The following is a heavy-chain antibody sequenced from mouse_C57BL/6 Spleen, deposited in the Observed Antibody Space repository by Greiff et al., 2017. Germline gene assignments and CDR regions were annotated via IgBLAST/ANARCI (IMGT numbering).Heavy chain of an antibody. CDR1: GFTFSSYT. V-gene: IGHV5-9*01. CDR2: ISGGGGNT. Sequence: KLVESGGGLVKPGGSLKLSCAASGFTFSSYTMSWVRQTPEKRLEWVATISGGGGNTYYPDSVKGRFTIPRDNAKNTLYLQMSSLRSEDTALYYCARQVFITTEGFAYWGQGTLVTVSA. D-gene: IGHD1-1*01. CDR3: ARQVFITTEGFAY. J-gene: IGHJ3*01.